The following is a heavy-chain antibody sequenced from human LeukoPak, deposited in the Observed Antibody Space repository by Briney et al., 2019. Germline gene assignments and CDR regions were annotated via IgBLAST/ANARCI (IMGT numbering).Heavy chain of an antibody. CDR1: GFTFSSYA. CDR2: ISDSGGST. V-gene: IGHV3-23*01. J-gene: IGHJ4*02. D-gene: IGHD1-26*01. CDR3: AKATSGSYDY. Sequence: QSGGSLRLSCAASGFTFSSYAMSWVRQAPGKGLEWVSGISDSGGSTYHADSVKGRFTISRDNSKNTLYLQMNSLRADDTAVYYCAKATSGSYDYWGQGTLVTVSS.